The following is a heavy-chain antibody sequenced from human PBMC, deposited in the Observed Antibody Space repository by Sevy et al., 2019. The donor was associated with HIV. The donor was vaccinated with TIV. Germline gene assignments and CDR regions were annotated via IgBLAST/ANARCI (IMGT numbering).Heavy chain of an antibody. CDR3: ARVGFGEVHGGYYYYYYGMDV. D-gene: IGHD3-10*01. Sequence: GGSLRLSCAASGFTFSSYWMSWVRHAPGKGLEWVANIKQDGSEKYYVDSVKGRFTISRDNAKNSLYLQMNSLRAEDTAVYYCARVGFGEVHGGYYYYYYGMDVWGQGTTVTVSS. J-gene: IGHJ6*02. CDR1: GFTFSSYW. V-gene: IGHV3-7*01. CDR2: IKQDGSEK.